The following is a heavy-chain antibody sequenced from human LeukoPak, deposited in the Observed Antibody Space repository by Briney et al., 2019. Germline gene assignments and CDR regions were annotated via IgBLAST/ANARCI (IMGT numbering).Heavy chain of an antibody. CDR2: IYYSGST. J-gene: IGHJ4*02. D-gene: IGHD1-1*01. CDR3: VRDRELAY. V-gene: IGHV4-39*07. CDR1: GGSISSSSYY. Sequence: PSETLSLTCTVSGGSISSSSYYWGWIRQPPGKGLEWIGSIYYSGSTDYNPSLKSRVTISVDTSKNQFSLKLSSVTAADTAVYYCVRDRELAYWGQGILVTVSS.